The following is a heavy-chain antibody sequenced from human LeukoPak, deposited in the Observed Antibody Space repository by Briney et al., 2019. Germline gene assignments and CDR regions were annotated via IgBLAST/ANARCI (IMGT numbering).Heavy chain of an antibody. D-gene: IGHD2-2*01. V-gene: IGHV3-30*02. CDR2: IRYDGSNK. CDR1: GFTFSSYG. Sequence: GGSLRLSCAASGFTFSSYGMHWVRQAPGKGLEWVAFIRYDGSNKYYADSVKGRFTISRDNSKNTLYLQMNSLRAEDTAVYYCARVSGYCSSTSCYEEDYYYYMDVWGKGTTVTVSS. CDR3: ARVSGYCSSTSCYEEDYYYYMDV. J-gene: IGHJ6*03.